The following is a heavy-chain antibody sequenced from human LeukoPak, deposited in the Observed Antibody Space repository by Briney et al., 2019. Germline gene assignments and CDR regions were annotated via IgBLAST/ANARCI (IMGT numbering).Heavy chain of an antibody. CDR3: ASLLGY. D-gene: IGHD2-15*01. J-gene: IGHJ4*02. CDR1: GGSISSYY. Sequence: SETLSLTCTVSGGSISSYYWSWIRQPPGKGLEWIGYIYYSGSTYYNPSLKSRVTISVDTSKNQFSLKLSSVTAADTAVYYCASLLGYWGQGTLVTVSS. V-gene: IGHV4-59*04. CDR2: IYYSGST.